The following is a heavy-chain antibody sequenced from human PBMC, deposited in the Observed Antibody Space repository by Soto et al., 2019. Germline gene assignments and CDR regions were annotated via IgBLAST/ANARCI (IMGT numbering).Heavy chain of an antibody. CDR1: GGSITSGGYS. CDR2: IYHRGST. Sequence: PSETLSLTCAVSGGSITSGGYSWSWIRQPPGKGLEWIGYIYHRGSTYYNPSLKSRVTISVDTSKNQFSLKLSSVTAADTAVYYCARVVVPVPVWGYNWFDPWGQGTLVTVSS. J-gene: IGHJ5*02. D-gene: IGHD3-16*01. CDR3: ARVVVPVPVWGYNWFDP. V-gene: IGHV4-30-2*01.